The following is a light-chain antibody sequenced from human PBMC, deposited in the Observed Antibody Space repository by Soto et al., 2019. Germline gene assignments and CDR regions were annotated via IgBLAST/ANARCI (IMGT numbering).Light chain of an antibody. CDR2: GVN. CDR3: SSYAGNNDYV. CDR1: SSDVGGDNY. J-gene: IGLJ1*01. Sequence: QSALTQPPSASGSPGQSVTISCTGTSSDVGGDNYVSWYQQHPGKAPKLVIFGVNKRPSGVPDRFSGSKSGNTASLTVSGLRVEVEDDYYGSSYAGNNDYVFGTGTKLTAL. V-gene: IGLV2-8*01.